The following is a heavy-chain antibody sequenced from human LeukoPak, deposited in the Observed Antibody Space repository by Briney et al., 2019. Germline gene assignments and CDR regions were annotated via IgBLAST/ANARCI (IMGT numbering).Heavy chain of an antibody. CDR3: ARDESYYDILTGHNDAFDI. CDR2: ISSSSSYI. D-gene: IGHD3-9*01. V-gene: IGHV3-21*01. Sequence: KPGGSLRLSCAASGFTFSSYSMNWVRQAPGKGLEWVSSISSSSSYIYYADSVKGRFTISRDNAKNSLYLQMNSLRAEDTAVYYCARDESYYDILTGHNDAFDIWGQGTMVTVPS. J-gene: IGHJ3*02. CDR1: GFTFSSYS.